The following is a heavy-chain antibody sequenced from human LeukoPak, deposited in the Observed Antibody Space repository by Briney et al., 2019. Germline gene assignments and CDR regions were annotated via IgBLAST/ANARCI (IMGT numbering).Heavy chain of an antibody. V-gene: IGHV5-51*01. Sequence: GESLKISCKGYGYSFSDYWIGWVRQMPGKGLEWMGMIFPGDSATKYRPSFQGQVTISTDNSLYTAYLQWTSLRASDTGIYYCARHGLEGCNAAGCYKSFHYYGMDVWGQGTTVTVSS. CDR3: ARHGLEGCNAAGCYKSFHYYGMDV. CDR2: IFPGDSAT. D-gene: IGHD2-15*01. CDR1: GYSFSDYW. J-gene: IGHJ6*02.